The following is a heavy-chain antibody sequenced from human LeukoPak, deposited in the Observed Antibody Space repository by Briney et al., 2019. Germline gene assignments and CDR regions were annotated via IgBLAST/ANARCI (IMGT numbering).Heavy chain of an antibody. CDR2: IKSKTDGGTT. Sequence: GGSLRLSCAASGFTFSNAWMSWVRQAPGKGLEWVGRIKSKTDGGTTDYAAPVKGRFTISRDDSKNTLYLQMNSLKTEDTAVYYCTTDSVPGFYDSSGYYSHDYWGQGTLVTVSS. CDR3: TTDSVPGFYDSSGYYSHDY. D-gene: IGHD3-22*01. V-gene: IGHV3-15*01. J-gene: IGHJ4*02. CDR1: GFTFSNAW.